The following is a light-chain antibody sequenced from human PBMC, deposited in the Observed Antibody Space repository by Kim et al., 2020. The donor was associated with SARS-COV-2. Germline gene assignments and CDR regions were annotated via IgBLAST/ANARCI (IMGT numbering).Light chain of an antibody. CDR3: QQYGSSIT. CDR1: QSVGSIF. J-gene: IGKJ5*01. V-gene: IGKV3-20*01. Sequence: LSPGEIATRSCRASQSVGSIFLAWYQQKAGQAPRLLIYGASNRATGIPDRFSGSGSATDFTLTISRLEPEDFAVYFCQQYGSSITFGQGPRLEIK. CDR2: GAS.